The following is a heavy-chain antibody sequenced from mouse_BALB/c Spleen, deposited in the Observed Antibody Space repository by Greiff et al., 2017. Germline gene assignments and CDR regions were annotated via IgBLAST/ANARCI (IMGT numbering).Heavy chain of an antibody. CDR1: GYSITSGYY. Sequence: QQSGPGLVKPSQSLSLTCSVTGYSITSGYYWNWIRQFPGNKLEWMGYISYDGSNNYNPSLKNRISITRDTSKNQFFLKLNSVTTEDTATYYCARGAITFCDYWGQGTTLTVSS. J-gene: IGHJ2*01. CDR3: ARGAITFCDY. V-gene: IGHV3-6*02. D-gene: IGHD2-4*01. CDR2: ISYDGSN.